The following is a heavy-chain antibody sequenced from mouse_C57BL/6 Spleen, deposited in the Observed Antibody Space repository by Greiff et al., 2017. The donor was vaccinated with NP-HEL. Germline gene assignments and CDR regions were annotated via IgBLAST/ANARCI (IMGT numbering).Heavy chain of an antibody. CDR2: IYPSDSET. V-gene: IGHV1-61*01. CDR1: GYTFTSYW. J-gene: IGHJ2*01. CDR3: ARYYYGTFDY. D-gene: IGHD1-1*01. Sequence: QVQLQQPGAELVRPGSSVKLSCKASGYTFTSYWMDWVKQRPGQGLEWIGNIYPSDSETHYNQKFKDKATLTVDKSSSTAYMQLSSLTSEDSAVYYCARYYYGTFDYWGQGTTLTVSS.